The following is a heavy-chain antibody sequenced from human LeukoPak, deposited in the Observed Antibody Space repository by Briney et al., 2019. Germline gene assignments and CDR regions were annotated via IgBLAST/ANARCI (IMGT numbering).Heavy chain of an antibody. D-gene: IGHD2-2*01. J-gene: IGHJ6*02. Sequence: KPSETLSLTCTVSGGSLSSYYWSWIRQPPGKGLEWIGHVYDSGSTSYNPSLKSRVTISEDTSKNQFSLKLSSVTAADTAVYYCAGYIVVVPAAMVMYGMDVWGQGTTVTVSS. V-gene: IGHV4-59*12. CDR3: AGYIVVVPAAMVMYGMDV. CDR1: GGSLSSYY. CDR2: VYDSGST.